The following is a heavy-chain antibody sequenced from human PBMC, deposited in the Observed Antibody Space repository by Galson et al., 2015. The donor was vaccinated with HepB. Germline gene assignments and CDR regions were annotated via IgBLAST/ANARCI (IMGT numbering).Heavy chain of an antibody. CDR2: INHSGST. Sequence: LSLTCAVYGGSFSGYYWSWIRQPPGKGLGWIGEINHSGSTNYNPSLKSRVTISVDTSKNQFSLKLSSVTAADTAVYYCARESGSSNRPIDYWGQGTLVTVSS. CDR3: ARESGSSNRPIDY. J-gene: IGHJ4*02. D-gene: IGHD1-26*01. CDR1: GGSFSGYY. V-gene: IGHV4-34*01.